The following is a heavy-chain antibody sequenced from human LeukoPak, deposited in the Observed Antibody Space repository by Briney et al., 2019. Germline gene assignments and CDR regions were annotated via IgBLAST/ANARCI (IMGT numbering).Heavy chain of an antibody. CDR2: INTNTGNP. V-gene: IGHV7-4-1*02. D-gene: IGHD3-22*01. J-gene: IGHJ4*02. CDR1: GGTFSSYA. CDR3: AREAEYYDSSPKGCFDY. Sequence: WASVKVSCKASGGTFSSYAISWVRQAPGQGLEWMGWINTNTGNPTYAQGFTGRFVFSLDTSVSTAYLQISSLKAEDTAVYYCAREAEYYDSSPKGCFDYWGQGTLVTVSS.